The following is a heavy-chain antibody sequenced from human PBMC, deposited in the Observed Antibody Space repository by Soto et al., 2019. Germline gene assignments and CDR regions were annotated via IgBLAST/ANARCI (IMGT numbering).Heavy chain of an antibody. J-gene: IGHJ4*02. Sequence: ASVKVSCKASGYTFTSYYIHCVRQAPGQGLEWMGWINPITVGTNYAPKFQGRVTMTRDTSITTAYMELSRLRSDDTAVDYCARNYYDSSDRDYLDYWGQGTPVTVSS. CDR2: INPITVGT. CDR1: GYTFTSYY. CDR3: ARNYYDSSDRDYLDY. D-gene: IGHD3-22*01. V-gene: IGHV1-2*02.